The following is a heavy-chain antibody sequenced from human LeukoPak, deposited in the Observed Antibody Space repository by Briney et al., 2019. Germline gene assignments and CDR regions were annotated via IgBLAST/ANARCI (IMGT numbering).Heavy chain of an antibody. V-gene: IGHV4-59*12. CDR1: GGSISSYY. CDR2: IYYSGST. Sequence: SETLSLTCTVSGGSISSYYWSWIRQPPGKGLEWIGYIYYSGSTNYNPSLKSRVTISVDTSKNQFSLKLSSVTAADTAVYYCARGTTYGYALGFDYWGQGTLVTVSS. CDR3: ARGTTYGYALGFDY. D-gene: IGHD5-18*01. J-gene: IGHJ4*02.